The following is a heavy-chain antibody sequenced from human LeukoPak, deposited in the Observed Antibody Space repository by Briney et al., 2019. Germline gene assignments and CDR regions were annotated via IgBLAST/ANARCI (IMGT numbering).Heavy chain of an antibody. CDR3: ARQGSSWYHDY. CDR1: GGSISSGGYY. CDR2: IYYSGST. Sequence: SETLSLTCTVSGGSISSGGYYWSWIRQPPGKGLEWIGYIYYSGSTNYNPSLKSRVTISVDTSKNQFSLKLSSVTAADTAVYYCARQGSSWYHDYWGQGTLVTVSS. D-gene: IGHD6-13*01. J-gene: IGHJ4*02. V-gene: IGHV4-61*08.